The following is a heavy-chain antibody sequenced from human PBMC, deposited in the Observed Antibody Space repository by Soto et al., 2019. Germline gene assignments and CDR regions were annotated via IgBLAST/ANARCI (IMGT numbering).Heavy chain of an antibody. V-gene: IGHV3-30*03. CDR3: ARGFYSSSSKPYYYYGMDV. J-gene: IGHJ6*02. D-gene: IGHD6-6*01. CDR2: ISFDGSNK. CDR1: GFTFRSYG. Sequence: TGGSLRLSCAASGFTFRSYGMHWVRQAPGKGLEWVAIISFDGSNKYYADSVKGRFTISRDNPKNTLFLQMNSLRAEDTAVYYCARGFYSSSSKPYYYYGMDVWGQGTTVTVSS.